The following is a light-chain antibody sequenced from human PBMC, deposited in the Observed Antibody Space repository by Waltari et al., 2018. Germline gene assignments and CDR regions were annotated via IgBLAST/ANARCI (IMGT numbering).Light chain of an antibody. Sequence: SYVLTQSPSVSVVPGQPTRITCGGNNIGSHAVHWYQQKPGQDPVLVVYADRDRPPGIPQRFSGSNYGNTATLTISRVAAGDEADYYCQVWDTSNDHVVFGGGTKLTVL. CDR2: ADR. CDR3: QVWDTSNDHVV. J-gene: IGLJ2*01. V-gene: IGLV3-21*02. CDR1: NIGSHA.